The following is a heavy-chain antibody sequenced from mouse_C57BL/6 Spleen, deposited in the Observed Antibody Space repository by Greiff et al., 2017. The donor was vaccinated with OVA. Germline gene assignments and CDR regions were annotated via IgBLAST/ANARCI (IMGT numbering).Heavy chain of an antibody. D-gene: IGHD4-1*01. CDR2: ISYDGSN. V-gene: IGHV3-6*01. CDR1: GYSITSGYY. Sequence: VQLQQSGPGLVKPSQSLSLTCSVTGYSITSGYYWNWIRQFPGNKLEWMGYISYDGSNNYNPSLKNRISITRDTAKNQFFLKLNSVTTEDTATYYCARERLTGWFAYWGQGTLVTVSA. CDR3: ARERLTGWFAY. J-gene: IGHJ3*01.